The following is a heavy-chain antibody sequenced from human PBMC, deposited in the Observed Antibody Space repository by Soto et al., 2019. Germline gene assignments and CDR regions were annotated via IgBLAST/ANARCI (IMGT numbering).Heavy chain of an antibody. CDR3: ARDLPDCSTSCYTKYNWFDP. Sequence: PSETLSLTCAVSGYSTSSGYYWGWIRQPPGKGLEWIGSIYHSGSTYYNPSLKSRVTISVDTSKNQFSLKLSSVTAADTAVYYCARDLPDCSTSCYTKYNWFDPWGQGTLVTVSS. J-gene: IGHJ5*02. CDR1: GYSTSSGYY. D-gene: IGHD2-2*02. CDR2: IYHSGST. V-gene: IGHV4-38-2*02.